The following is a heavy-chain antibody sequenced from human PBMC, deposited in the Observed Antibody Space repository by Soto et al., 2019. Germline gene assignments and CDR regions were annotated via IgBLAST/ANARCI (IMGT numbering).Heavy chain of an antibody. D-gene: IGHD2-21*02. CDR3: ARDMSGCSSSDCYLSGWFDP. CDR1: GAPITSGAYS. Sequence: QLQLRESGSGLVKPSQTLSLTCTVSGAPITSGAYSWSWIRQPPGKGLEWIGFIYQSGSTHYNPSLKSPVTISVDRSKNHSSLQLTSLTAADTAVYYCARDMSGCSSSDCYLSGWFDPWGPGTLVTVSS. V-gene: IGHV4-30-2*01. CDR2: IYQSGST. J-gene: IGHJ5*02.